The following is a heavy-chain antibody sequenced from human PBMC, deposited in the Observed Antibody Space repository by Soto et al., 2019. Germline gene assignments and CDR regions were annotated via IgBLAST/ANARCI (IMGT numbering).Heavy chain of an antibody. J-gene: IGHJ4*02. D-gene: IGHD5-12*01. CDR1: GFDFGDYY. Sequence: PGGSLRLSCTGSGFDFGDYYMSWIRQAPGKGLEWVSYIDSGDGTTYYTDSVKGRFTISRDNAKKTVYLQMSSLRVEDTALYYCVRPYYSGSWFPFDRWGQGTLVTVSS. V-gene: IGHV3-11*01. CDR3: VRPYYSGSWFPFDR. CDR2: IDSGDGTT.